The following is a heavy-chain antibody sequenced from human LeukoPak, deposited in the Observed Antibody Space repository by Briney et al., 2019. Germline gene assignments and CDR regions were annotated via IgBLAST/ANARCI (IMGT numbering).Heavy chain of an antibody. CDR3: ARRSGSYFDY. J-gene: IGHJ4*02. V-gene: IGHV5-51*01. D-gene: IGHD1-26*01. CDR1: GYSFTNFW. Sequence: GESLKISCKGPGYSFTNFWIGWVRQMPGKGLEWMGIIHPGDSDTRYSPSFQGQVTIPADKSISTAYLQWNSLKASDTAMYYCARRSGSYFDYWGQGTLVTVSS. CDR2: IHPGDSDT.